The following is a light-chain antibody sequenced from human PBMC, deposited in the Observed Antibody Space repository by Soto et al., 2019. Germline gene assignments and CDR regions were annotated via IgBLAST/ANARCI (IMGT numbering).Light chain of an antibody. CDR3: QQRYNWWT. J-gene: IGKJ1*01. Sequence: EIVLTQSPVTLSLSPGERATLSCRASQSVDTYLAWYQQKPGQAPRLLISDASNRATGIPVRFSGSGSGTDFTLTISSLEPEDFAVYYCQQRYNWWTFGQGTKVEIK. V-gene: IGKV3-11*01. CDR2: DAS. CDR1: QSVDTY.